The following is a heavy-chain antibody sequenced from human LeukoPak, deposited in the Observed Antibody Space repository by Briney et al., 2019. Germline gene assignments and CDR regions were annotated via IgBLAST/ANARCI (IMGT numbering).Heavy chain of an antibody. CDR3: AKDLSGSYSDFDY. CDR2: ISGSGGST. D-gene: IGHD1-26*01. J-gene: IGHJ4*02. Sequence: GGSLRLSCAASGFTFSSYAMSWVRQAPGKGLEWVSAISGSGGSTYYADPVKGRSTISRDNSKNTLYLQMNSLRAEDTAVYYCAKDLSGSYSDFDYWGQGTLVTVSS. V-gene: IGHV3-23*01. CDR1: GFTFSSYA.